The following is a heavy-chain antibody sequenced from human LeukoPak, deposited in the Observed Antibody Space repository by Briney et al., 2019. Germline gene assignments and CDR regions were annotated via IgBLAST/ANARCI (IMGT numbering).Heavy chain of an antibody. Sequence: PGGSLRLSCAASGFTFDDYAMHWVRQAPGKGLEWVSGISWNRGSIGYADSVKGRFTISRDNAKNSLYLQMNSLRAEDTALYYCAKGGLTGYMDAFDIWGQGTMVTVSS. CDR2: ISWNRGSI. D-gene: IGHD3-9*01. CDR3: AKGGLTGYMDAFDI. V-gene: IGHV3-9*01. CDR1: GFTFDDYA. J-gene: IGHJ3*02.